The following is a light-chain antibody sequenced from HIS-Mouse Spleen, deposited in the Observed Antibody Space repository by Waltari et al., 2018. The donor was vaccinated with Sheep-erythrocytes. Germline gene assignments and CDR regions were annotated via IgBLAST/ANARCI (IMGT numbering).Light chain of an antibody. V-gene: IGLV2-23*01. J-gene: IGLJ3*02. Sequence: QSALTQPASVSGSPGQSITISCTATSSDVGSYNLVSWYQQHPGKAPKLMVYEGSKRPSGVSNRFSGSKSGNTASLTISGLQAEDEADYYCCSYAGSSTPWVFGGGTKLTVL. CDR2: EGS. CDR3: CSYAGSSTPWV. CDR1: SSDVGSYNL.